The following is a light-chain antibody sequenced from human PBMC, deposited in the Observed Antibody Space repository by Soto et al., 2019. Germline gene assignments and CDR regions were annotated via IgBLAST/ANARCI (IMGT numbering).Light chain of an antibody. J-gene: IGKJ1*01. V-gene: IGKV3-15*01. CDR2: GAS. CDR3: EQYSHWTT. CDR1: QSVSAN. Sequence: IVMTQNTATLSVSPGERATLSCRASQSVSANLAWYQQKPGQAPRLLIYGASTRATGIPARFSGSWSGTEFTLSISSLQSEDFALYYCEQYSHWTTFGQRGKADIK.